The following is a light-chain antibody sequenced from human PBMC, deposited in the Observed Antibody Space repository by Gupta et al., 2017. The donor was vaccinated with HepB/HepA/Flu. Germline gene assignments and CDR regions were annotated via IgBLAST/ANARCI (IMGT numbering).Light chain of an antibody. J-gene: IGKJ4*02. CDR3: QQTNSLPLT. V-gene: IGKV1-12*01. Sequence: DIQMTQSPSFVSASVGARVTITSRASQEIRSWLAWYQQKPGSAPKLLIYAASTMQSGVPSRFSGSGAGTDFTLTISSLQPEDFATYYCQQTNSLPLTFGGGTKVEIK. CDR2: AAS. CDR1: QEIRSW.